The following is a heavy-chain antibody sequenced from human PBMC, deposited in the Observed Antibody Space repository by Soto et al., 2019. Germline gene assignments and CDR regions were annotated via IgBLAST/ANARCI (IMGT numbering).Heavy chain of an antibody. Sequence: QVQLVQSGAEVKKPGASVKVSCKVSGYTLTELSMHWVRQAPGKGLEWMGGFDPEDGETIYAQKFQGRVTMTEDTSTDTAYMELSSLRSDDTAVYYCATDQSYGDYSRYSYYGMDVWGQGTTVTVSS. CDR1: GYTLTELS. CDR3: ATDQSYGDYSRYSYYGMDV. D-gene: IGHD4-17*01. V-gene: IGHV1-24*01. CDR2: FDPEDGET. J-gene: IGHJ6*02.